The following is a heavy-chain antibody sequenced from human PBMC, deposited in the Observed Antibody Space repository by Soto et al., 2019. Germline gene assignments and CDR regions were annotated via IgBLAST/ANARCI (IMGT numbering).Heavy chain of an antibody. J-gene: IGHJ4*02. D-gene: IGHD2-15*01. CDR3: AIGGGSLSY. Sequence: EVQLVETGGGLIQPGGSLRLSCAVSGFAVSSNYMSWVRQAPGKGLDWVSNIYSDGSTYYADSVKGRFTISRDNSKNTLFLQMSGLRAEDTDVYYCAIGGGSLSYWGQGTLVTVSS. CDR1: GFAVSSNY. V-gene: IGHV3-53*02. CDR2: IYSDGST.